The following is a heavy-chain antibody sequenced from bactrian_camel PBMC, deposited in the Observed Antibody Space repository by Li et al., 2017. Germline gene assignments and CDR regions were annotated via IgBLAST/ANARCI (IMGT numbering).Heavy chain of an antibody. J-gene: IGHJ4*01. CDR3: AADEIGVVAGIYPNVYNS. CDR2: IYREGDGA. Sequence: QVQLVESGGGSVLTGGSLTLSCAASGATRSNNCMAWFRQAPGKEREGVAAIYREGDGAIYADSVQGRFTISKDSAKNTLYLQMNRLKPEDSDIYYCAADEIGVVAGIYPNVYNSWGQGTQVTVS. V-gene: IGHV3S53*01. D-gene: IGHD7*01. CDR1: GATRSNNC.